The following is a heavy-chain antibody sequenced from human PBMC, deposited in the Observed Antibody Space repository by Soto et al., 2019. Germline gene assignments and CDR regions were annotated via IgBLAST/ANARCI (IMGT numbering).Heavy chain of an antibody. CDR2: TYYRSKWYN. Sequence: SQTLSLTCAISGDRVSSNSAAWTWIRQSPSRGLEWLGRTYYRSKWYNDYAVSVKSRITINPDTSKNQFSLQLNSVTPEDTAVYYCARVGIAARTAGYYFYGMDVWGQGTTVTVSS. CDR3: ARVGIAARTAGYYFYGMDV. CDR1: GDRVSSNSAA. V-gene: IGHV6-1*01. J-gene: IGHJ6*02. D-gene: IGHD6-6*01.